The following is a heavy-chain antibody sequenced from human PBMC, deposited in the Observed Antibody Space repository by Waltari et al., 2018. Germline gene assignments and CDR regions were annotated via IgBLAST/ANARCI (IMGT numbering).Heavy chain of an antibody. CDR2: IYYSGST. D-gene: IGHD6-19*01. J-gene: IGHJ3*02. Sequence: QLQLQESGPGLVKPSETLSLTCTVSGGSISSSNYYWGWIRQPPGTGLEWIGSIYYSGSTYYNPSLKSRVTISVDTSKNQFSLKLSSVTAADTAVYYCARRARRIAVAGTPWAFDIWGQGTMVTVSS. CDR3: ARRARRIAVAGTPWAFDI. CDR1: GGSISSSNYY. V-gene: IGHV4-39*01.